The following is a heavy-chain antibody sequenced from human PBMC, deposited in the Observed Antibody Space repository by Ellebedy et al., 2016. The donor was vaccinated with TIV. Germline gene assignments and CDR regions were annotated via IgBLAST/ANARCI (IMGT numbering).Heavy chain of an antibody. V-gene: IGHV4-31*03. CDR3: ARDQAYGMDV. CDR2: IYYSGST. J-gene: IGHJ6*02. Sequence: SETLSLTCTVSGGSISSGGYYWSWIRQHPGKGLEWIGYIYYSGSTYYNPSLKSRVTISVDTSKNQFSLKLSSVIAADTAVYYCARDQAYGMDVWGQGTTVTVSS. CDR1: GGSISSGGYY.